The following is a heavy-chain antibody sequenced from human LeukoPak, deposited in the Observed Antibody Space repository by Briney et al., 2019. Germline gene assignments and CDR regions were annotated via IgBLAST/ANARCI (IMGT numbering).Heavy chain of an antibody. J-gene: IGHJ2*01. Sequence: PSETLSLTCTVSGGSISSYYWSWIRQPAGKGLEWIGRIYTSGSTNYNPSLKSRVTMSVDTSKNQFSLKLSSVTAAVTAVYYCARVPDCSSTSCYGADWYFDLWGRGTLVTVSS. V-gene: IGHV4-4*07. CDR3: ARVPDCSSTSCYGADWYFDL. CDR1: GGSISSYY. CDR2: IYTSGST. D-gene: IGHD2-2*01.